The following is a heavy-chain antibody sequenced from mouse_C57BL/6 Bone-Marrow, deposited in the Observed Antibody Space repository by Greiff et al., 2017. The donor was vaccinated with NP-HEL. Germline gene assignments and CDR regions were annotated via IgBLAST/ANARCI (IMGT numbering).Heavy chain of an antibody. CDR3: ARDDRYYSYGAY. J-gene: IGHJ3*01. D-gene: IGHD2-12*01. V-gene: IGHV7-1*01. CDR1: GFTFSDFY. Sequence: EVQGVESGGGLVQSGRSLRLSCATSGFTFSDFYMEWVRQAPGKGLEWIAASRNKANDYTTEYSASVKGRFIVSRDTSQSILYLQMNALRAEDTAIYYCARDDRYYSYGAYWGQGTLVTVSA. CDR2: SRNKANDYTT.